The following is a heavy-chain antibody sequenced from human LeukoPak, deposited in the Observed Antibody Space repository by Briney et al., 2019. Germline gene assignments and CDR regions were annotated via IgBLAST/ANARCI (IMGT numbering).Heavy chain of an antibody. J-gene: IGHJ6*03. Sequence: SETLSLTCTVSGGPISSYYWSWIRQPRGKGLEWIGDVYSSGSTNYNSSLESRVTISVGTSKKQFSLKLSSVTAADTAVYYCARRRTTVLSGYMDVWGKGTTVTVSS. CDR1: GGPISSYY. CDR2: VYSSGST. CDR3: ARRRTTVLSGYMDV. V-gene: IGHV4-59*08. D-gene: IGHD2-2*01.